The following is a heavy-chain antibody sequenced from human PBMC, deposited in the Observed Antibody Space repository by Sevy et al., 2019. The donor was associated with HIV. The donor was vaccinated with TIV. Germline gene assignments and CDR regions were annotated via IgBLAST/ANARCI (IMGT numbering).Heavy chain of an antibody. V-gene: IGHV4-31*03. J-gene: IGHJ3*02. CDR3: ARDTSGVAAAGTDI. D-gene: IGHD6-13*01. Sequence: LSLTCTVSGGSISSGGYYWSWIRQHPGKGLEWIGYIYYSGSTYYNPSLKSRVTISVDTSKNQFSLKLSSVTAADTAVYYCARDTSGVAAAGTDIWGQGTMVTVSS. CDR1: GGSISSGGYY. CDR2: IYYSGST.